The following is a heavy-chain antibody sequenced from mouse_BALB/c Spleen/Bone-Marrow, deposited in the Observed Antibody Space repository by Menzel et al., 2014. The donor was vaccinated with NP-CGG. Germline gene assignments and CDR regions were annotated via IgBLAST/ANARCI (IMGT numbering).Heavy chain of an antibody. Sequence: EVKVVESGPSLVKPSQTLSLTCSVTGDSITSGYWNCIRKFPGNKLEYMGYITYSGNTYYNPSLISRISITRDTSKNQYYLQLNSVTTEDTATYYCTRDYYGPWGQGTTLTVSS. J-gene: IGHJ2*01. CDR3: TRDYYGP. V-gene: IGHV3-8*02. CDR2: ITYSGNT. D-gene: IGHD1-2*01. CDR1: GDSITSGY.